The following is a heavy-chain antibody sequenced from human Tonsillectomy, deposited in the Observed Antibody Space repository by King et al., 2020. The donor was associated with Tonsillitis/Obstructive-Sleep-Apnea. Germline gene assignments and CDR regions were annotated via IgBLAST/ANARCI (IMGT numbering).Heavy chain of an antibody. CDR3: AKVSVYNVWYYFDY. V-gene: IGHV3-23*04. J-gene: IGHJ4*02. Sequence: VQLVESGGDLVQPGGSLRLSCAASGFTFRSYAMNWVRQAPGKGLEWVSGVSGSGTNTYYADSVRGRFTISRDSSKNTLYLQMNGLRAADTAVYYCAKVSVYNVWYYFDYWGQGTLVTVST. CDR1: GFTFRSYA. D-gene: IGHD5-24*01. CDR2: VSGSGTNT.